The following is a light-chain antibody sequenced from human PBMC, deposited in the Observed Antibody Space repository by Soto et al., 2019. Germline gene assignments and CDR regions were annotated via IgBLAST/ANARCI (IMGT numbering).Light chain of an antibody. CDR3: QQYYSYPRT. V-gene: IGKV1-8*01. CDR1: QGIRSS. Sequence: AIRMTQSPSSLSASTGDRVTITCRASQGIRSSLAWYRQKPGKAPNLLIYGASSLESGVPSKFSGSGSGTEFTLTISSLQPDDFATYYCQQYYSYPRTFGQGTKVDIK. CDR2: GAS. J-gene: IGKJ1*01.